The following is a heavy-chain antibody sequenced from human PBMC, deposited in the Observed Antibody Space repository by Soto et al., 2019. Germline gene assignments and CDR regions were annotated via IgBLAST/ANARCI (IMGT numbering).Heavy chain of an antibody. J-gene: IGHJ3*02. CDR1: GLTISSYW. D-gene: IGHD3-9*01. Sequence: EVQLVESGGGLVQPGGSLRLSCEASGLTISSYWMSWVRQAPGKGLEWVAIIKEDGTEIYYVDSVKGRFTISRDNAKNSLYLQMNSLRAEDTAVYYCARDGDGDNRTGFDIWGQGTMVTVSS. CDR3: ARDGDGDNRTGFDI. CDR2: IKEDGTEI. V-gene: IGHV3-7*04.